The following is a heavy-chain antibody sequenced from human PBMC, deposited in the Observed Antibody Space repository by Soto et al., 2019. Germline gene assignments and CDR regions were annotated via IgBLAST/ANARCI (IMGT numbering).Heavy chain of an antibody. J-gene: IGHJ5*01. CDR3: ARILDSVLEVWFDF. Sequence: QVQLVQSRAEVKKPGASVKVSCTASGYTFTKYGLSWVRQAPGQGLEWMGWISTYNGNTNYGQKFQGRVTMTTDTSTRPAYMELRSLISDDTSVYYCARILDSVLEVWFDFWGQGTLVTVSS. V-gene: IGHV1-18*01. CDR1: GYTFTKYG. D-gene: IGHD2-2*03. CDR2: ISTYNGNT.